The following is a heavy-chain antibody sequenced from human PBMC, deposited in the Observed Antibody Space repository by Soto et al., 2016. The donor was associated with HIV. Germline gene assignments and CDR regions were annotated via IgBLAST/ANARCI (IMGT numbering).Heavy chain of an antibody. V-gene: IGHV3-15*01. D-gene: IGHD1-26*01. CDR3: TLPVYSSGTYG. J-gene: IGHJ4*02. CDR2: IKTKPEGGTT. Sequence: EVQLVESGGGLVEPGGSLRLSCAASGFTFNKAWMSWVRQAPGKGLEWAGRIKTKPEGGTTDYAAPVKGRFTISRDDSKDTVYLQMNSLKSEDTAVYYCTLPVYSSGTYGWGQGTLVTVSS. CDR1: GFTFNKAW.